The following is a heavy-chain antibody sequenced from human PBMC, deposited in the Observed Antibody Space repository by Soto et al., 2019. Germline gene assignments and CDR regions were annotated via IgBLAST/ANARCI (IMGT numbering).Heavy chain of an antibody. D-gene: IGHD3-22*01. Sequence: SETLSLTCTVSGDSISSYYWNWIRQPPGKGLEWIGYIYYSGSTNSNPSLKSRVTISVDTSKNQFSLKLSSVTAADTAVYYCARHPDYYDSSGSRPGYWGQGTLVTVSS. CDR2: IYYSGST. V-gene: IGHV4-59*01. J-gene: IGHJ4*02. CDR1: GDSISSYY. CDR3: ARHPDYYDSSGSRPGY.